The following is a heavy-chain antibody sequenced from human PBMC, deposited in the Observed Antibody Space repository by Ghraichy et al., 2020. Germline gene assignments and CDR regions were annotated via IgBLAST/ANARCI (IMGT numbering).Heavy chain of an antibody. CDR2: ISYDGSNK. D-gene: IGHD2-21*02. Sequence: GGSLRLSCAASGFTFSSYAMHWVRQAPGKGLEWVAVISYDGSNKYYADSVKGRFTISRDNSKNTLYLQMNSLRAEDTAVYYCAREQGTIVVVTAILDYWGQGTLVTVSS. CDR3: AREQGTIVVVTAILDY. V-gene: IGHV3-30-3*01. J-gene: IGHJ4*02. CDR1: GFTFSSYA.